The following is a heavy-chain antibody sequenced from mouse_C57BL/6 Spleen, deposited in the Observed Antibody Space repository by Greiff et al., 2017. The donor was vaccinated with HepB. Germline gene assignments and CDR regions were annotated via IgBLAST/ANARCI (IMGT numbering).Heavy chain of an antibody. CDR1: GYTFTSYW. CDR2: IYPGSGST. J-gene: IGHJ2*01. CDR3: ARSMGIYDGYYAYYFDY. D-gene: IGHD2-3*01. V-gene: IGHV1-55*01. Sequence: QVQLQQSGAELVKPGASVKMSCKASGYTFTSYWITWVKQRPGQGLEWIGDIYPGSGSTNYNEKFKSKATLTVDTSSSTAYMQLSSLTSEDSAVYYCARSMGIYDGYYAYYFDYWGQGTTLTVSS.